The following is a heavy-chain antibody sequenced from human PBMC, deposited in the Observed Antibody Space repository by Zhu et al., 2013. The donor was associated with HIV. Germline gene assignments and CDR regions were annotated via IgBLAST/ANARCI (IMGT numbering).Heavy chain of an antibody. Sequence: VQLVESGGGVVQPGRSLRLSCAASGFTFSSYAMHWVRQAPGKGLEWVAVISYDGSNKYYADSVKGRFTISRDNSKNTLYLQMNSLRAEDTAVYYCARVPGQPAWDRRGYSYGFNYDYWGQGTLVTVSS. CDR1: GFTFSSYA. CDR2: ISYDGSNK. V-gene: IGHV3-30-3*01. D-gene: IGHD5-18*01. J-gene: IGHJ4*02. CDR3: ARVPGQPAWDRRGYSYGFNYDY.